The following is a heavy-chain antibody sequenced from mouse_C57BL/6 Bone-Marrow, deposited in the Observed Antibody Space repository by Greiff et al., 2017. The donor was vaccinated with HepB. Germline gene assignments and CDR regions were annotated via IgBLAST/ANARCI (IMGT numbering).Heavy chain of an antibody. Sequence: QVQLQQPGAELVKPGASVKLSCKASGYTFTSYWMHWVKQRPGQGLEWIGMIHPNSGSTNYNEKFKSKATLTVDKSSSTAYMQLSSLTSEDSAVYYCARWGGWLPLGFAYWGQGTLVTVSA. CDR2: IHPNSGST. D-gene: IGHD2-3*01. J-gene: IGHJ3*01. CDR1: GYTFTSYW. V-gene: IGHV1-64*01. CDR3: ARWGGWLPLGFAY.